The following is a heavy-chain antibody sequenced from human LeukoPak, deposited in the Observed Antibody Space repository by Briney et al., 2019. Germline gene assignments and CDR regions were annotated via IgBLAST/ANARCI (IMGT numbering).Heavy chain of an antibody. J-gene: IGHJ4*02. CDR2: IYSGGST. CDR3: TRRAGDYSHPYDY. D-gene: IGHD5-12*01. V-gene: IGHV3-53*01. CDR1: GLTVSSNC. Sequence: GGSLRLSCAASGLTVSSNCMSWVRQAPGKGLEWVSFIYSGGSTYYTDSVKGRFTISRDNAKNSLYLQMNSLRAEDTAVYYCTRRAGDYSHPYDYWGQGTLVTVSS.